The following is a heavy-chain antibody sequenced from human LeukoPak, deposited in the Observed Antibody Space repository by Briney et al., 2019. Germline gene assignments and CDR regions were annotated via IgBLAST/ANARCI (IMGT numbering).Heavy chain of an antibody. CDR2: IYSGGST. Sequence: GGSLRLSCAASGFTVSSNYMSWVRQAPGKGLEWVSVIYSGGSTYYADSVKGRFTISRDNSKNTLYLQMNSLRAEDTAVYYCANPRGLVVPAASWFDPWGQGTLVTVSS. J-gene: IGHJ5*02. D-gene: IGHD2-2*01. CDR1: GFTVSSNY. V-gene: IGHV3-53*01. CDR3: ANPRGLVVPAASWFDP.